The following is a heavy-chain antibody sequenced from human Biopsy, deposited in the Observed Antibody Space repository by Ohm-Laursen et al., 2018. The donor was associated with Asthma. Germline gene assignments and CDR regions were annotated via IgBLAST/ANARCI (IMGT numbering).Heavy chain of an antibody. CDR2: ISYGGKT. CDR3: ARRITIFGVVQKDHGMDA. D-gene: IGHD3-3*01. CDR1: GGSMTPTSHY. J-gene: IGHJ6*02. V-gene: IGHV4-39*01. Sequence: GTLSLTCAVSGGSMTPTSHYWDWIRQAPGKGLEWIGYISYGGKTSYNPSLKNQVSISRDTSKNQFSLGQTSVTAADTAVYFCARRITIFGVVQKDHGMDAWGQGTTVIVSS.